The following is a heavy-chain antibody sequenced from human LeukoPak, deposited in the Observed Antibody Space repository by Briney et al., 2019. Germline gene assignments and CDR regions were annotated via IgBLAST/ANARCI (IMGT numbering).Heavy chain of an antibody. CDR3: ARTQEPIAVAPFDY. Sequence: ASVKVSCKASGYTFTTYAMHWVRQAPGQRLEWMGWINAGDGNTKYSQEFQGRVSMTRDMSTSTVYMELSSLRSEDTAVYYCARTQEPIAVAPFDYWGQGTLVTVSS. CDR2: INAGDGNT. CDR1: GYTFTTYA. V-gene: IGHV1-3*03. D-gene: IGHD6-19*01. J-gene: IGHJ4*02.